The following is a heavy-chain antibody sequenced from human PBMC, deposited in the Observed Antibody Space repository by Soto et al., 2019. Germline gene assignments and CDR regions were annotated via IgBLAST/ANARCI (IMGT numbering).Heavy chain of an antibody. V-gene: IGHV1-2*02. CDR2: INPNSGGT. D-gene: IGHD6-19*01. CDR1: GYTFTGYY. J-gene: IGHJ6*01. Sequence: GASVKVSCKASGYTFTGYYMHWVRQAPGQGLEWMGWINPNSGGTNYAQKFQGRVTMTRDTSISTAYMELSRLRSDDTAVYYWARDPQCLVLCGMEVLGQGTTVTFAS. CDR3: ARDPQCLVLCGMEV.